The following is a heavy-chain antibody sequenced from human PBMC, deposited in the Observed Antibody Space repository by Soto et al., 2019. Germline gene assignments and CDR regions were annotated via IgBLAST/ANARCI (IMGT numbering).Heavy chain of an antibody. CDR1: GSTFRNLA. D-gene: IGHD2-15*01. V-gene: IGHV1-69*01. CDR2: FIPIIGGG. CDR3: ARRSVSHSNAFDF. Sequence: QVQLVQSGAEVKKPGSSVKVSCKASGSTFRNLAINWVRQAPGQGLEWMGGFIPIIGGGINAQKFQGRVTITSDESTSTAYMELSSLKSEDTAMYFCARRSVSHSNAFDFWGQGTMVTVSS. J-gene: IGHJ3*01.